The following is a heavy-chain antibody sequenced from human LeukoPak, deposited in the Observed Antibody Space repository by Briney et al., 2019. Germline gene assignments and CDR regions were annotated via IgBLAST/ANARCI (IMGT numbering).Heavy chain of an antibody. CDR3: ASSNLFLMVYPTHPPFDY. D-gene: IGHD2-8*01. CDR1: GYTFTNYA. J-gene: IGHJ4*02. Sequence: GASVKVSCKASGYTFTNYAMHWVRQAPGQRLEWMGWINTGNGNTKYSQEFQGRVTITRDTSANTAYMELSSLRSEDTAVYYCASSNLFLMVYPTHPPFDYWGQGTLVTVSS. CDR2: INTGNGNT. V-gene: IGHV1-3*03.